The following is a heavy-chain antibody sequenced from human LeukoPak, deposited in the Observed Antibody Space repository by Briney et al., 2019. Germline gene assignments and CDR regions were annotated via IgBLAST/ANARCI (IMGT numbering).Heavy chain of an antibody. CDR2: INHSGST. CDR3: ARERTSLADPTPYYYYYGMDV. Sequence: SETLSLTCAVYGGSFSGYYWSWTRQPPGKGLEWIGEINHSGSTNYNPSLKSRVTISVDTSKNQFSLKLSSVTAADTAVYYCARERTSLADPTPYYYYYGMDVWGQGTTVTVSS. V-gene: IGHV4-34*01. CDR1: GGSFSGYY. D-gene: IGHD1-1*01. J-gene: IGHJ6*02.